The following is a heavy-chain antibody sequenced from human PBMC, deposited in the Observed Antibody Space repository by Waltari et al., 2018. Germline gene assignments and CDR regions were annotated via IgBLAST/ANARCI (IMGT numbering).Heavy chain of an antibody. D-gene: IGHD3-9*01. CDR1: RGTLSSYA. CDR3: ARGSNYDISPVGMDV. CDR2: IIPIFGTA. V-gene: IGHV1-69*05. Sequence: QVQLVQSGAEVKKPGSSVKVSCKASRGTLSSYAISWVRQAPGQGLEGMGGIIPIFGTANYAQKCQGRVTITTDESTSTAYMELSSLRSEDTAVYYCARGSNYDISPVGMDVWGQGTTVTVSS. J-gene: IGHJ6*02.